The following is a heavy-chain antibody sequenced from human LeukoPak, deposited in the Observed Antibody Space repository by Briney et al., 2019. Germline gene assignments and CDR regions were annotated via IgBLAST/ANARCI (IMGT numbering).Heavy chain of an antibody. V-gene: IGHV4-31*03. CDR2: VFYSGST. CDR3: ARAILTASGSVWYFDL. J-gene: IGHJ2*01. Sequence: SQTLSLTCTVSGGSITSGRYWRSWIRQHPGKGLEWIGYVFYSGSTYYSPSLRSRLSMSVDTSKNQFSLNLSSVTAADTAVYYCARAILTASGSVWYFDLGGRGTLVTVSS. D-gene: IGHD3-3*01. CDR1: GGSITSGRYW.